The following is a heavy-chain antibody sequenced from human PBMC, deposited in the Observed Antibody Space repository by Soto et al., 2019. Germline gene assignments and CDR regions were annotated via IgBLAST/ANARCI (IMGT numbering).Heavy chain of an antibody. CDR1: GYSFTSYW. V-gene: IGHV5-10-1*01. CDR3: AFLPYYYDSSGQTDY. J-gene: IGHJ4*02. Sequence: GESLKISCKGSGYSFTSYWISWVRQVPGKGLEWMGRIDPSDSYTNYSPSFQGHVTISADKSISTAYLQWSSLRASDTAMYYCAFLPYYYDSSGQTDYWGQGTLVTVSS. CDR2: IDPSDSYT. D-gene: IGHD3-22*01.